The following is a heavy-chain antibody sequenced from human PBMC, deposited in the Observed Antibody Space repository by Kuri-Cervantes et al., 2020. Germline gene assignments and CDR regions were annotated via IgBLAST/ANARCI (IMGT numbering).Heavy chain of an antibody. CDR1: GFTFSDYY. V-gene: IGHV3-30*02. CDR2: IRYDGSNK. CDR3: ARRPNDLSPPFNSGSYYFDL. D-gene: IGHD1-26*01. Sequence: GESLKISCAASGFTFSDYYMSWIRQAPGKGLEWVAFIRYDGSNKYYADSVKGRFTISRDNSKNTLYLQMNSLRAEDTAVYYCARRPNDLSPPFNSGSYYFDLWGRGTLVTVSS. J-gene: IGHJ2*01.